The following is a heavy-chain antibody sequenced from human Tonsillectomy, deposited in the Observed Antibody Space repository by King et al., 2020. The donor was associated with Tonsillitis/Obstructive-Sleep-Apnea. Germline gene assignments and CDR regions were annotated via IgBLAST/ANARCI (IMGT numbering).Heavy chain of an antibody. CDR3: AKGFQWGFDWLYLFDY. CDR1: GFTFSSYG. Sequence: VQLVESGGGVVQPGRSLRLSCAASGFTFSSYGMHWVRQAPGKGLEWVAVISYDGSNKYYADSVKGRFTISRDNSKNTLYLQMNSLRAEDTAVYYCAKGFQWGFDWLYLFDYWGQGTLVTVSS. CDR2: ISYDGSNK. V-gene: IGHV3-30*18. D-gene: IGHD3-9*01. J-gene: IGHJ4*02.